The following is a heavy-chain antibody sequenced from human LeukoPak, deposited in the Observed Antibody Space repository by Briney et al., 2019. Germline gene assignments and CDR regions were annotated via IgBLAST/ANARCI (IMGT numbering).Heavy chain of an antibody. D-gene: IGHD3-22*01. CDR2: INHSGST. J-gene: IGHJ3*02. Sequence: SETLSLTCAVYGGSFSGYYWSWIRQPPGKGLEWIGEINHSGSTNYNPSLKSRVTISVDTSKNQFSLKLSSVTAADTVVYYCARGPLVVIRTAFDIWGQGTMVTVSS. CDR3: ARGPLVVIRTAFDI. CDR1: GGSFSGYY. V-gene: IGHV4-34*01.